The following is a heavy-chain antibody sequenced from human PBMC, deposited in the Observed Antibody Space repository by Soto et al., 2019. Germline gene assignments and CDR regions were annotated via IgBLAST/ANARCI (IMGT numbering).Heavy chain of an antibody. CDR1: GNTFPSEG. CDR2: VSAYNGGT. CDR3: ASGPAGTVTL. D-gene: IGHD4-4*01. Sequence: ASVKVSCKASGNTFPSEGITWVRQAPGQGLEWKGWVSAYNGGTNYLHKFQGRVTMTTDTSTTTAYMELRSLRSDDTAVYYCASGPAGTVTLWGQGTMVTVSS. V-gene: IGHV1-18*01. J-gene: IGHJ3*01.